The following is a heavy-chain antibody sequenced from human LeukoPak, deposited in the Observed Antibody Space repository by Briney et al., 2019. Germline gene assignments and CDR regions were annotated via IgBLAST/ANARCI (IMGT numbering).Heavy chain of an antibody. CDR1: GFPFSTFA. D-gene: IGHD1/OR15-1a*01. Sequence: PGGSLRLSCAASGFPFSTFAMNWVRQAPGKGLEWVSAISGSGITTHYVDSVKGRSIISRDNSKNTLYLQMNSLRAEDTAVYYCAKDEQPGGGRGRGTLVTVSS. CDR2: ISGSGITT. V-gene: IGHV3-23*01. CDR3: AKDEQPGGG. J-gene: IGHJ2*01.